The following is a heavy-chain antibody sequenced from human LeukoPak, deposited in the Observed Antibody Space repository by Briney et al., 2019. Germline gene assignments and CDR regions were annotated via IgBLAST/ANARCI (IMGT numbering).Heavy chain of an antibody. D-gene: IGHD4-17*01. V-gene: IGHV3-23*01. Sequence: PGGSLRLSCAASGFTFSRYAMNWVRQAPGKGLEWVSTISASSGSTYYADSVKGRFTISRDNSKNTLYLQMNSLRAEDTAVYYCANTLTTVTTFDYWGQGTLVTVSS. CDR1: GFTFSRYA. J-gene: IGHJ4*02. CDR2: ISASSGST. CDR3: ANTLTTVTTFDY.